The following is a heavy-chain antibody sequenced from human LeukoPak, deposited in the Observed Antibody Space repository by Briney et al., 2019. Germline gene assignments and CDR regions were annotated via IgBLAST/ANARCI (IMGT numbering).Heavy chain of an antibody. D-gene: IGHD3-16*01. CDR1: GGSFSGYY. Sequence: PSETLSLTCAVYGGSFSGYYWSWIRQPPGKGLEWIGEINHIGDTYYNPSLTSRVSISVDKSKSQFSLKLTPVTAADTGVYYCARGMIDARLQDWGQGTLVTVSS. CDR3: ARGMIDARLQD. CDR2: INHIGDT. J-gene: IGHJ4*02. V-gene: IGHV4-34*01.